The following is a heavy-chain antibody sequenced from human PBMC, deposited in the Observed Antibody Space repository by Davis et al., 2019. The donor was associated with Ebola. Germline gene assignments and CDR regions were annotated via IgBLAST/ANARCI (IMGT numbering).Heavy chain of an antibody. CDR2: ISYDGSNK. CDR1: GFTFSSYG. D-gene: IGHD5-18*01. J-gene: IGHJ4*02. CDR3: AREANTAMVYYFDY. V-gene: IGHV3-30*03. Sequence: LSLTCAASGFTFSSYGMHWVRQAPGKGLEWVAVISYDGSNKYYADSVKGRFTISKDYGKNSLYLQMDSLRAEDTAVYYCAREANTAMVYYFDYWGQGTLVTVSS.